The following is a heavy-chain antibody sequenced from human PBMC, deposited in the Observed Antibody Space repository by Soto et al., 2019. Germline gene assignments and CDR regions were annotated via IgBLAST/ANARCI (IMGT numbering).Heavy chain of an antibody. J-gene: IGHJ5*02. Sequence: SETLSLTCAVYGGSFSGYYWSWIRQPPGKGLEWIGEINHSGSTNYNPSLKSRVTISVDTSKNQFSLKLSSVTAADTAVYYCASKAIFGVVINTNWFDPWGQGTLVTVSS. CDR1: GGSFSGYY. CDR3: ASKAIFGVVINTNWFDP. CDR2: INHSGST. D-gene: IGHD3-3*01. V-gene: IGHV4-34*01.